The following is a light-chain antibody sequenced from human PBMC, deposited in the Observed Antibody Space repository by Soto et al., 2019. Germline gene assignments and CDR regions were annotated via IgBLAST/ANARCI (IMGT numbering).Light chain of an antibody. J-gene: IGKJ1*01. V-gene: IGKV1-5*01. Sequence: DIQMTQSPSTLSASVGDKVTITCRASQRLGNWLAWYQQEPGKAPSLLIYDVSTLQSGVPSRFSGSGSGTEFTLTITDLQPADFATYFCQQYTPDSPWAFGQGTKVEFK. CDR3: QQYTPDSPWA. CDR2: DVS. CDR1: QRLGNW.